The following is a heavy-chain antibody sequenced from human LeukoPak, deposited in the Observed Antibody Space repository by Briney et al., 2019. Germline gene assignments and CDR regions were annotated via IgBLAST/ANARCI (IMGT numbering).Heavy chain of an antibody. J-gene: IGHJ4*02. D-gene: IGHD4-17*01. Sequence: GGSLRLSCAASGFTFSSYAMSWVRQAPGKGLEWVSTISGGGGSTYYVDSVKGRFTISRDNSKNTLYLQMNSLRAEDTAVYYCAKDMGDYGDPFDYWGQGTLVTVSS. CDR3: AKDMGDYGDPFDY. V-gene: IGHV3-23*01. CDR1: GFTFSSYA. CDR2: ISGGGGST.